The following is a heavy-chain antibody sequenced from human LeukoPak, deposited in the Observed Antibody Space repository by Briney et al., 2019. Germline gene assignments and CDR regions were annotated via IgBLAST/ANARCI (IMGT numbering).Heavy chain of an antibody. Sequence: PGGSLRLSCAASGFTFSSYAMSWVRQAPGKGLEWVSAISGSGGSTYYADSVKGRFTISRDNSKNTLYLQMNSLRVEDTAVYYCAGNSRWLQLLDYWGQGTLVTVSS. J-gene: IGHJ4*02. CDR3: AGNSRWLQLLDY. CDR1: GFTFSSYA. D-gene: IGHD5-12*01. CDR2: ISGSGGST. V-gene: IGHV3-23*01.